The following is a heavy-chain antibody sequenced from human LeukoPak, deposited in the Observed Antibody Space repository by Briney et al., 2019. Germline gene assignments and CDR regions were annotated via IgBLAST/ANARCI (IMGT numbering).Heavy chain of an antibody. Sequence: GGSLRLSCAPSGFTFSRHGMHWVRQAPGKGLEWVAIISNGGSRKYYAHSVEGRFTISRDNSKNTLYLQMDSLRAEDTAVYYCARDRAWNYFDYWGQGTLVTVTS. D-gene: IGHD3-3*01. CDR1: GFTFSRHG. V-gene: IGHV3-30*03. J-gene: IGHJ4*02. CDR3: ARDRAWNYFDY. CDR2: ISNGGSRK.